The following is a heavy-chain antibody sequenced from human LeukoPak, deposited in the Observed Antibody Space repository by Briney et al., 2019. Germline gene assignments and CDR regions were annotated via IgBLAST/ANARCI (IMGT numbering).Heavy chain of an antibody. CDR1: GFTFNSYA. J-gene: IGHJ4*02. CDR2: IFGSGGSS. D-gene: IGHD6-19*01. Sequence: GGSLRPSCAASGFTFNSYAMTWFRQAPGKGLEWVSGIFGSGGSSHYADSVKGRFTISRDNSKNTVYLQMNSLRPEDTAVYYCAKTTTGYSSGRYPGWPVDYWGQGTLVTVSS. V-gene: IGHV3-23*01. CDR3: AKTTTGYSSGRYPGWPVDY.